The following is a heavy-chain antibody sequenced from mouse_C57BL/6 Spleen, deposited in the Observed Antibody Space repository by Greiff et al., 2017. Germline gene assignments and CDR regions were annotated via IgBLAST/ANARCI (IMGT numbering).Heavy chain of an antibody. CDR1: CYAFSSSW. CDR3: ARGDYDDGPY. CDR2: IYPGDGDT. D-gene: IGHD2-4*01. Sequence: PLQPSGPELVKPGASVKISRKASCYAFSSSWLNWVKQRPGKGLEWIGRIYPGDGDTNDNGKFKGKATLTADKSSSTDYMQLSSLTSEDSAVYFCARGDYDDGPYWGQGTSVTVSS. V-gene: IGHV1-82*01. J-gene: IGHJ4*01.